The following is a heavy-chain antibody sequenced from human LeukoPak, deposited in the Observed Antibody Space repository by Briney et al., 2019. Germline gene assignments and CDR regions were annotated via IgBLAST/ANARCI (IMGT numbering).Heavy chain of an antibody. CDR1: GFTFSSYR. Sequence: GGSLRLSCAASGFTFSSYRMNWVRQAPGKGLEWVSYISSSSSTIYYADSVKGRFTISRVNAKNSLYLQMNSLRAEDTAVYYCAKDQSGFNGDYSYYYYYYYMDVWGKGTTVTVSS. V-gene: IGHV3-48*04. D-gene: IGHD4-17*01. J-gene: IGHJ6*03. CDR2: ISSSSSTI. CDR3: AKDQSGFNGDYSYYYYYYYMDV.